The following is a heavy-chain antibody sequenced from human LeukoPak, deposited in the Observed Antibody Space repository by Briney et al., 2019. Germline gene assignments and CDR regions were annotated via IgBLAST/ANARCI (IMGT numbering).Heavy chain of an antibody. CDR2: ISGSGGST. CDR1: GFTFSNYA. Sequence: GGSLRLSCAASGFTFSNYAMSWVRQAPGKGLEWVSAISGSGGSTYYTDSVKGRFTISRDNSKNTLYLLMNSLRAEDTAVYYCAKGLIAVAGTASGMDVWGQGTTVTVSS. CDR3: AKGLIAVAGTASGMDV. V-gene: IGHV3-23*01. D-gene: IGHD6-19*01. J-gene: IGHJ6*02.